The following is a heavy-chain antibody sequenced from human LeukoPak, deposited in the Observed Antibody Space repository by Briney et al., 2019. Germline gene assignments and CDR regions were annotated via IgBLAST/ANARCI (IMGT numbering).Heavy chain of an antibody. CDR2: ISYDGSNK. Sequence: GGSLRLSCAASGFTFSSYAMHWVRQAPGKGLEWVAVISYDGSNKYYADSVKGRFTISRDNSKNTLYLQMNSLRAEDTAIYYCARSMYSSGWYETCPNYWGQGTLVTVSS. CDR1: GFTFSSYA. V-gene: IGHV3-30*04. CDR3: ARSMYSSGWYETCPNY. D-gene: IGHD6-19*01. J-gene: IGHJ4*02.